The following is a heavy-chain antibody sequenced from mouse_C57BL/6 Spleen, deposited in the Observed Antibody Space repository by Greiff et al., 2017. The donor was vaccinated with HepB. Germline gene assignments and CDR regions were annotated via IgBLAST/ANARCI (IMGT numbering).Heavy chain of an antibody. CDR1: GFTFSSYA. J-gene: IGHJ2*01. D-gene: IGHD2-5*01. V-gene: IGHV5-4*01. CDR2: ISDGGSYT. Sequence: VQLKQSGGGLVKPGGSLKLSCAASGFTFSSYAMSWVRQTPEKRLEWVATISDGGSYTYYPDNVKGRFTISRDNAKNNLYLQMSHLKSEDTAMYYCARGGSNYLFDYWGQGTTLTVSS. CDR3: ARGGSNYLFDY.